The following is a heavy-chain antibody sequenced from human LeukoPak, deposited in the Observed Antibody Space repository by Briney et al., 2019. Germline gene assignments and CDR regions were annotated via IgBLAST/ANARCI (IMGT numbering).Heavy chain of an antibody. CDR3: ATRSSWYYDYGMDV. Sequence: PSETLSLTCTVSGGSISSYYWSWIRQPPGKGLVWIGYIYYSGSTNYNPSLKSRVTISVDTSKNQFSLKLSSVTAADTAVYYCATRSSWYYDYGMDVWGQGTTVTVSS. CDR1: GGSISSYY. V-gene: IGHV4-59*08. CDR2: IYYSGST. J-gene: IGHJ6*02. D-gene: IGHD6-13*01.